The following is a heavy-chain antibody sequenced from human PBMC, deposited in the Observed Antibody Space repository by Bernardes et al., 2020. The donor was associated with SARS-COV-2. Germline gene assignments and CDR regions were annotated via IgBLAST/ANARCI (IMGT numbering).Heavy chain of an antibody. CDR3: ARGGGFSRKGYGQVFWVTN. V-gene: IGHV1-8*01. CDR2: MNPNSGNT. CDR1: GYTFTSYD. J-gene: IGHJ4*02. Sequence: ASVKVSCKASGYTFTSYDINWVRQATGQGLEWMGWMNPNSGNTGYAQKFQGRVTMTRNTSISTAYMELSSLRSEDTAVYYCARGGGFSRKGYGQVFWVTNWGQGTLVTVSS. D-gene: IGHD4-17*01.